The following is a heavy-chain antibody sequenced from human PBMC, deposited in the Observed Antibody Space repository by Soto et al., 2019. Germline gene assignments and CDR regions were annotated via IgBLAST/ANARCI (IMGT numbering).Heavy chain of an antibody. Sequence: GGSLRLSCAASEFPFSSNAMHWVRQAPGKGLEWVSGITGSGSTIFYADSVKGRFTISRDNFKNTLSLHMSSLRAEDTAIYYCAKDFTAYLSSWFHLWGQGTLVTVSS. CDR3: AKDFTAYLSSWFHL. CDR1: EFPFSSNA. D-gene: IGHD6-13*01. J-gene: IGHJ5*02. CDR2: ITGSGSTI. V-gene: IGHV3-23*01.